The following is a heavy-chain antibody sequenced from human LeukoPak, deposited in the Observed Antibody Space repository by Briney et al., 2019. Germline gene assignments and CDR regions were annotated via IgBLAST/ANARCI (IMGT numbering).Heavy chain of an antibody. Sequence: SETLSLTCTVSGDSISSYYWSWIRQPPGKGLEWIGYIYYTGDSNYNPSLKSRVTLSIDTSKSQFSLRLTSVTAADTAVYYCARGSLNYDYVWGTYRLEHYYGMDVWGQGTTVIVSS. CDR3: ARGSLNYDYVWGTYRLEHYYGMDV. D-gene: IGHD3-16*02. CDR1: GDSISSYY. V-gene: IGHV4-59*08. CDR2: IYYTGDS. J-gene: IGHJ6*02.